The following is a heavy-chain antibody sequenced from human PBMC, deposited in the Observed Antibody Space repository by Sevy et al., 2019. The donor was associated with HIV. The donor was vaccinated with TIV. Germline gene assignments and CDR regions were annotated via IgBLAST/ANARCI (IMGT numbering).Heavy chain of an antibody. CDR3: ARDEGVRYFEPYTRPSYYFDY. CDR2: ISSSGRTI. V-gene: IGHV3-48*03. D-gene: IGHD3-9*01. J-gene: IGHJ4*02. CDR1: GFTFSSYE. Sequence: GGSLRLSCAASGFTFSSYEMNWVRQAPGKGLEWVSYISSSGRTIYYADSGKGRFTISRDNAKNSLYLQMNGLSAEDTAVDYCARDEGVRYFEPYTRPSYYFDYWGQGTLVTVSS.